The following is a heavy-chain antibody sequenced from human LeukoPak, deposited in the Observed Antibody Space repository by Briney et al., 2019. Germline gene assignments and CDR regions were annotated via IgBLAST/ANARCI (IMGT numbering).Heavy chain of an antibody. J-gene: IGHJ4*02. V-gene: IGHV3-30*02. D-gene: IGHD3-22*01. CDR1: GFTFIGYG. Sequence: PGGSLRLYCAASGFTFIGYGMHWVRQAPGKGLEWVAFIPYDGSNKYYADSVKGRFTISRDNSKNTLYLQMNSLRPEDTAVYYCARGPRFGIRMIVVVTKGHFDYWGQGTLVTVSS. CDR2: IPYDGSNK. CDR3: ARGPRFGIRMIVVVTKGHFDY.